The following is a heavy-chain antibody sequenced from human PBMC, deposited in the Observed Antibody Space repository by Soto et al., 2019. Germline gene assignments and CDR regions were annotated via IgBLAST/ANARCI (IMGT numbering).Heavy chain of an antibody. Sequence: GGSLRLSCAASGFTFDDYAMHWVRQAPGKGLEWVSGISWNSGSIGYADSVKGRFTISRDNAKNSLYLQMNSLRAEDTALYYCAKDPIFRGYSYVANWFDPWGQGTLVTVSS. CDR1: GFTFDDYA. CDR2: ISWNSGSI. CDR3: AKDPIFRGYSYVANWFDP. D-gene: IGHD5-18*01. J-gene: IGHJ5*02. V-gene: IGHV3-9*01.